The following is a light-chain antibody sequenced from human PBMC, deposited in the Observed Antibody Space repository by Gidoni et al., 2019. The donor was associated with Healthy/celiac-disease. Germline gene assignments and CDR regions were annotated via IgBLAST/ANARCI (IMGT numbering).Light chain of an antibody. Sequence: DIQLTPSPSTLSASVGDRVTITCRASQSISSWWAWYQQKPGKAPKLLIYKASSLESGVPSRFSGIGSGTEFTLTISSLQPDDFATYYCQQYNSYSFTFGPGTKVDSK. CDR3: QQYNSYSFT. J-gene: IGKJ3*01. CDR2: KAS. V-gene: IGKV1-5*03. CDR1: QSISSW.